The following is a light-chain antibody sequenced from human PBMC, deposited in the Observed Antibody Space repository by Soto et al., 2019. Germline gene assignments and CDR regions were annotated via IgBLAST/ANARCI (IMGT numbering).Light chain of an antibody. V-gene: IGKV3-15*01. J-gene: IGKJ1*01. Sequence: EVVMTQSPATLSVSPGANVTLSCRANQTISNTLAWYQQKPGQAPRLLIYAASTRATGVSARFSGSGSGTEFTLTISRLEPEDFAVYYCQQYGSSPRTFGQGTKVDI. CDR2: AAS. CDR1: QTISNT. CDR3: QQYGSSPRT.